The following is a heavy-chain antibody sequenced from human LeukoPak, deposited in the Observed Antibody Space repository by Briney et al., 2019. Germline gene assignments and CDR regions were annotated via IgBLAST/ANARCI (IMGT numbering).Heavy chain of an antibody. D-gene: IGHD5-18*01. CDR3: ARALRTSGYSYGQIDC. Sequence: PGGSLRLSCAASGFAFSSYGMHWVRQAPGKGLEWVAVISYDGSNKYYADSVKGRFTISRVNAKNTLYLQMNSLRAEDTAVYYCARALRTSGYSYGQIDCWGQGTLVTVSS. CDR1: GFAFSSYG. J-gene: IGHJ4*02. CDR2: ISYDGSNK. V-gene: IGHV3-30*03.